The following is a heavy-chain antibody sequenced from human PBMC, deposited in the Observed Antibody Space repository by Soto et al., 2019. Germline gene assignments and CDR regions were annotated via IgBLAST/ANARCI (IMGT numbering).Heavy chain of an antibody. J-gene: IGHJ6*02. Sequence: QVQLVQSGAEVKKPGSSVKVSCKASGGTFSSYAISWVRQAPGQGLEWMGGIIPIFGTANYAQKFQGRVTITADESTSTAYMELSSLRSEDTAVYYCARVPYGSGSYRVGGGLYYYYGMDVWGQGTTVTVSS. D-gene: IGHD3-10*01. V-gene: IGHV1-69*01. CDR1: GGTFSSYA. CDR2: IIPIFGTA. CDR3: ARVPYGSGSYRVGGGLYYYYGMDV.